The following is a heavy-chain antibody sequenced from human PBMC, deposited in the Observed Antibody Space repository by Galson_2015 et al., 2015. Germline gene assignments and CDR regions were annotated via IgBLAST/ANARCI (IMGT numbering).Heavy chain of an antibody. CDR2: IIPMFETA. CDR3: ARTTMILRRGVYSWFDP. D-gene: IGHD3-22*01. V-gene: IGHV1-69*13. CDR1: GGTFGSYA. J-gene: IGHJ5*02. Sequence: SVKVSCKASGGTFGSYAISWVRQAPGQGVEWMGGIIPMFETANYAPKLQGRVTITADEYTATAYMELRSLRSEDTAVYYCARTTMILRRGVYSWFDPWGQGTLVTVSS.